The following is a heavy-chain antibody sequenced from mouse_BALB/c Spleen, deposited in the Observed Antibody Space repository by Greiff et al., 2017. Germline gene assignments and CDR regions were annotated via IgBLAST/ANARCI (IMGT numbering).Heavy chain of an antibody. Sequence: QVQLQQSGPELVKPGASVKISCKASGYAFSSSWMNWVKQRPGQGLEWIGRIYPGDGDTNYNGKFKGKATLTADKSSSTAYMQLSSLTSVDSAVYFCARKWDRYEPYYAMDYWGQGTSVTVSS. CDR1: GYAFSSSW. CDR2: IYPGDGDT. D-gene: IGHD2-14*01. V-gene: IGHV1-82*01. J-gene: IGHJ4*01. CDR3: ARKWDRYEPYYAMDY.